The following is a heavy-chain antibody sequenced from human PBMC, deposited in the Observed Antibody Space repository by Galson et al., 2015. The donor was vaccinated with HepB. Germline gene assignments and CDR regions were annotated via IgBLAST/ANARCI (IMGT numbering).Heavy chain of an antibody. Sequence: SLRLSCAASRFTFSNYTMHWVRQAPGKGLEWVALISYDGGNKYYADSVKGRFTISRDNSKNTLYLQMNSLRADDTAMYYCASAGTIAVTVEGVYWGQGTLVTVSS. CDR3: ASAGTIAVTVEGVY. CDR2: ISYDGGNK. V-gene: IGHV3-30-3*01. D-gene: IGHD6-19*01. CDR1: RFTFSNYT. J-gene: IGHJ4*02.